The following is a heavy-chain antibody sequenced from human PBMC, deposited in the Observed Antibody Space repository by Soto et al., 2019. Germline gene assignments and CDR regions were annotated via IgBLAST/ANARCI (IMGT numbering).Heavy chain of an antibody. CDR1: GFNFSSYA. Sequence: EQLLESGGGLVQPGGSLRLSCVASGFNFSSYAMSWVRQAPGQRLEWVATFSGGRDTTWHADSVKGRFTVSRDSSKNTLSLQMNSLRPEDTALYYYAKATSATCTGSICYSFDYWGQGTLVTVSS. D-gene: IGHD2-21*01. J-gene: IGHJ4*02. CDR2: FSGGRDTT. V-gene: IGHV3-23*01. CDR3: AKATSATCTGSICYSFDY.